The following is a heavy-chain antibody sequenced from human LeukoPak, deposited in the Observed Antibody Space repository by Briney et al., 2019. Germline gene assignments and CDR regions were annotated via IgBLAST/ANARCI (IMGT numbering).Heavy chain of an antibody. Sequence: GGSLRLSCAASRFSFNNAWMSWVRQAPGKGPEWVGRIKRKIDGETTDYAEPVKGRFTISRDDSKNTLFLQMNNLRTEDTAVYYCTTGYSSGYVDDYWGHGTLVTVSS. V-gene: IGHV3-15*01. D-gene: IGHD3-22*01. CDR2: IKRKIDGETT. CDR3: TTGYSSGYVDDY. J-gene: IGHJ4*01. CDR1: RFSFNNAW.